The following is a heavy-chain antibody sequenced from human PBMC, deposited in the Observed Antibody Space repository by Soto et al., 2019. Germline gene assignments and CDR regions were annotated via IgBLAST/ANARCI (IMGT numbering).Heavy chain of an antibody. CDR1: GGSFSGYY. D-gene: IGHD1-26*01. J-gene: IGHJ4*02. CDR3: ARGVSYPPAFDY. Sequence: QVQLQQWGAGLLKPSETLSLTCAVYGGSFSGYYWSWIRQPPGKGLEWIGEINHSGSTNYNPSLKSRVTISVDKSKNQFSLKLSSVTAADTAVYYCARGVSYPPAFDYWGQGTLVTVSS. V-gene: IGHV4-34*01. CDR2: INHSGST.